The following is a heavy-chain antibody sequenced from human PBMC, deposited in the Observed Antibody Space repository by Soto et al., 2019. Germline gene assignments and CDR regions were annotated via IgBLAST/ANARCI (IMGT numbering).Heavy chain of an antibody. D-gene: IGHD4-17*01. V-gene: IGHV4-31*03. CDR1: GGSISSGGYY. J-gene: IGHJ5*02. CDR2: IYYSGTT. CDR3: ARYWGDYLNWFDP. Sequence: QVQLQESGPGLMKPSQTLSLTCTVSGGSISSGGYYWSWIRQHPGKGLEWIGYIYYSGTTYYNPSLKSRVTISVDTSKNQFSLKLSSVTAADTAVYYCARYWGDYLNWFDPWGQGTLVTVSS.